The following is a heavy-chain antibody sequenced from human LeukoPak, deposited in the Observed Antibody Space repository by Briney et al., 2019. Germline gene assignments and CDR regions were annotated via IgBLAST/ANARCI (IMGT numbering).Heavy chain of an antibody. V-gene: IGHV1-69*13. D-gene: IGHD2-2*01. CDR1: GGTFSSYA. CDR3: ARVPSPYCSSTSCHNWFNP. CDR2: IIPIFGTA. J-gene: IGHJ5*02. Sequence: SVKVSCKASGGTFSSYAISWVRQAPGQGLEWMGGIIPIFGTANYAQKFQGRVTITADESTSTAYMELSSLRSEDTAVYYCARVPSPYCSSTSCHNWFNPWGQGTLVTVSS.